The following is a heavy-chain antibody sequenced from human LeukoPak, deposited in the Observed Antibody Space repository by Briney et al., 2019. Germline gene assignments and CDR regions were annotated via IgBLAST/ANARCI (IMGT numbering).Heavy chain of an antibody. CDR1: GFPFSSYS. CDR2: ISSSGSYI. V-gene: IGHV3-21*01. J-gene: IGHJ2*01. D-gene: IGHD6-19*01. Sequence: GGSLLLSCAASGFPFSSYSMNWVRQAPGKGLEWVSSISSSGSYIYYADSLKGRFTISRDNAENSLYLQMNSLRAEDTAVYFCARDRATPGWGNWYFDLWGRGTLVTVSS. CDR3: ARDRATPGWGNWYFDL.